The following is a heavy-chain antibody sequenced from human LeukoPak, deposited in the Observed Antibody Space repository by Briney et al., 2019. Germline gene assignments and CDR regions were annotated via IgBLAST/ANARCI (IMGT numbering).Heavy chain of an antibody. CDR1: GGSISSGGYY. Sequence: PSQTLSLTCTVSGGSISSGGYYWSWIRQHPGKGLERIGYIYYSGSTYYNPSLKSRVTISVDTSKNQFSLKLSSVTAADTAVYYCARARAGLRYGMDVWGQGTTVTVSS. CDR3: ARARAGLRYGMDV. D-gene: IGHD2-21*01. J-gene: IGHJ6*02. V-gene: IGHV4-31*03. CDR2: IYYSGST.